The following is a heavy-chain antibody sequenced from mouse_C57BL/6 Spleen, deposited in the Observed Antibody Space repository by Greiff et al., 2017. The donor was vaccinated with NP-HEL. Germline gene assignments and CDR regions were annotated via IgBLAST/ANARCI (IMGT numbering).Heavy chain of an antibody. CDR1: GFTFSSYA. CDR3: ARDLGTGTFFDY. CDR2: ISDGGSYT. Sequence: EVKVVESGGGLVKPGGSLKLSCAASGFTFSSYAMSWVRQTPEKRLEWVATISDGGSYTYYPDNVKGRFTISRDNAKNNLYLQMSHLKSEDTAMYYCARDLGTGTFFDYWGQGTTLTVSS. D-gene: IGHD4-1*01. V-gene: IGHV5-4*01. J-gene: IGHJ2*01.